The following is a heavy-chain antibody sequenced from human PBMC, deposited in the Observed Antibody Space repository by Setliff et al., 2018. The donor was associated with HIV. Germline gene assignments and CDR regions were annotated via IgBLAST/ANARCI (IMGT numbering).Heavy chain of an antibody. CDR1: GGSISSGSYY. V-gene: IGHV4-61*09. J-gene: IGHJ6*03. CDR2: IHTSGST. CDR3: ARENADSQTYHYYMDV. D-gene: IGHD1-1*01. Sequence: SETLSLTCTVSGGSISSGSYYWSWIRQPAGKGLEWIGHIHTSGSTNHNPSLKSRVTISVDTSKNHFSLNLTSVTAADTAIYYCARENADSQTYHYYMDVWGKGTTVTVS.